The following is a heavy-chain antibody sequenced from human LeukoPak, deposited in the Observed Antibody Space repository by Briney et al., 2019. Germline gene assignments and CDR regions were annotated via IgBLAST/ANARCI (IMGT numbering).Heavy chain of an antibody. CDR1: GGTFSSYD. D-gene: IGHD3-10*01. CDR3: ARDSGRNFHH. Sequence: ASVKVSCKASGGTFSSYDISWVRQAPGQGLEWMGGIIPIFGTATYAQKFQGRVTITADESTSTVYVELSSLRSEDTAVYYCARDSGRNFHHWGQGTLVAVSS. J-gene: IGHJ1*01. V-gene: IGHV1-69*13. CDR2: IIPIFGTA.